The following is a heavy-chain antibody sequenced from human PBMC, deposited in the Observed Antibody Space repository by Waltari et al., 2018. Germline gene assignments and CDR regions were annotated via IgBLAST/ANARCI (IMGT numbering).Heavy chain of an antibody. J-gene: IGHJ4*02. D-gene: IGHD6-6*01. V-gene: IGHV3-21*04. CDR1: GFTFSSYS. CDR2: ISSSSSYI. CDR3: ARIFEYSWYYFDY. Sequence: EVQLVESGGGLVKPGGSLRLSCAASGFTFSSYSMNWVRQAPGKGLEWVSSISSSSSYIYYADSVKGRFTISRDNAKNSLYLQMNSLRAEDTAVYYCARIFEYSWYYFDYWGQGTLVTVSS.